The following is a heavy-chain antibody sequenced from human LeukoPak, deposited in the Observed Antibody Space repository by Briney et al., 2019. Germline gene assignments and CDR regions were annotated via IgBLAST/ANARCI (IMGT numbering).Heavy chain of an antibody. J-gene: IGHJ4*02. D-gene: IGHD6-19*01. Sequence: ASETLSLTCTVSGGSISSYYLSWIRQPAGKGLEWIGRIYTSGSTNYNPSPKSRVTMSVDTSKNQFSLKLSSETAADTAVYYCARGQWMVGFDYWGQGTLVTVSS. CDR1: GGSISSYY. CDR3: ARGQWMVGFDY. CDR2: IYTSGST. V-gene: IGHV4-4*07.